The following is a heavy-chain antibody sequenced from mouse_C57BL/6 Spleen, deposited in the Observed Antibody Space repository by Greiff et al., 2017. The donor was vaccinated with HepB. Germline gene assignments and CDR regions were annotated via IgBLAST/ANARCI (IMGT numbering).Heavy chain of an antibody. D-gene: IGHD2-4*01. CDR3: ARSGIYYDYLWFAY. V-gene: IGHV1-55*01. Sequence: QVQLQQSGAELVKPGASVKMSCKASGYTFTSYWITWVKQRPGQGLEWIGDIYPGSGSTNYNEKFKSKATLTVDTSSSTAYMQLSSLTSEDSAVYYCARSGIYYDYLWFAYWGQGTLVTVSA. CDR2: IYPGSGST. J-gene: IGHJ3*01. CDR1: GYTFTSYW.